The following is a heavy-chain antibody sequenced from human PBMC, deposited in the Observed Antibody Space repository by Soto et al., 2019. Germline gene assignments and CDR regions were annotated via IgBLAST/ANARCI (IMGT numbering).Heavy chain of an antibody. CDR1: GYTLTELS. J-gene: IGHJ4*02. CDR3: ARSRNYDYVWGSYRPPSTYFDY. CDR2: FDPEDGET. Sequence: GASVKVSCKVSGYTLTELSMHWVRQAPGKGLEWMGGFDPEDGETIYAQKFQGRVTMTEDTSKNQFSLKLSSVTAADTAVYYCARSRNYDYVWGSYRPPSTYFDYWGQGTLVTVSS. V-gene: IGHV1-24*01. D-gene: IGHD3-16*02.